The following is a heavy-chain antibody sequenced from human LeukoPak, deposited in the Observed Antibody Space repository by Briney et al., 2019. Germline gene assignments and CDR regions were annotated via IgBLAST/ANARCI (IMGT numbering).Heavy chain of an antibody. CDR1: GGSISSSSYY. D-gene: IGHD3-22*01. V-gene: IGHV4-39*07. Sequence: SETLSLTCTVSGGSISSSSYYWGWIRQPPGKGLEWIGSIYYSRSTYYNPSLKSRVTISIDTSKNQFSLKLSSVTAADTAVYYCARGYFDSRGYSNPFDYWGQGTLVTVSS. CDR2: IYYSRST. J-gene: IGHJ4*02. CDR3: ARGYFDSRGYSNPFDY.